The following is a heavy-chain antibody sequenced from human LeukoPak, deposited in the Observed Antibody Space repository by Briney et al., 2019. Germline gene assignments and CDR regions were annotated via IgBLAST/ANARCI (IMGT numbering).Heavy chain of an antibody. Sequence: GGSLRLSCAVSGFTFSTYGMSWVRQAPGKGPEWVSSIGIGGSTTYYADSVKGRFTISRDNSKNTLYLQMNSLRAEDTAVYYCARLVGASDYWGQGTLVTVSS. J-gene: IGHJ4*02. CDR3: ARLVGASDY. CDR2: IGIGGSTT. V-gene: IGHV3-23*01. CDR1: GFTFSTYG. D-gene: IGHD1-26*01.